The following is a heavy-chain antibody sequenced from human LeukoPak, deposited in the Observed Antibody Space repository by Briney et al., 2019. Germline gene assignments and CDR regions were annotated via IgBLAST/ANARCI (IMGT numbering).Heavy chain of an antibody. CDR2: ISSSSSYI. CDR1: GFTFSSYS. CDR3: ARAVEPYYDILTGYMTYFDY. J-gene: IGHJ4*02. V-gene: IGHV3-21*01. D-gene: IGHD3-9*01. Sequence: GGSLRLSCAASGFTFSSYSMNWVRQAPGKGLEWVSSISSSSSYIYYADSAKGRFTISRDNAKNSLYLQMNSLRAEDTAVYYCARAVEPYYDILTGYMTYFDYWGQGTLVTVSS.